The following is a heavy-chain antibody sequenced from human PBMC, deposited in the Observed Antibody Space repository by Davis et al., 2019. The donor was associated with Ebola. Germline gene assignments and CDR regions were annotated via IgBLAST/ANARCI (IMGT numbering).Heavy chain of an antibody. J-gene: IGHJ4*02. CDR2: INAGNGNT. CDR3: ARDRGYCSSTSCYMGEDY. D-gene: IGHD2-2*02. Sequence: ASVKVSCKASGYTFTSYAMHWVRQAPGQRLEWMGWINAGNGNTKYSQKFQGRVTITRDTSASTAYMELRSLRSDDTAVYYCARDRGYCSSTSCYMGEDYWGQGTLVTVSS. CDR1: GYTFTSYA. V-gene: IGHV1-3*01.